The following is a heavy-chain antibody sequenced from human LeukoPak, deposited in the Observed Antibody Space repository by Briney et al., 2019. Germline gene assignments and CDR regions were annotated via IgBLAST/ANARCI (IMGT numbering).Heavy chain of an antibody. J-gene: IGHJ5*02. CDR2: IYHSGST. CDR3: ARHVRWGSYRTGGWFDP. CDR1: GYSISSGYY. V-gene: IGHV4-38-2*02. D-gene: IGHD3-16*02. Sequence: PSETLSLTCTVSGYSISSGYYWGWIRQPPGKGLEWIGSIYHSGSTYYNPSLKSRVTISVDTSKNQFSLKLSSVTAADTAVYYCARHVRWGSYRTGGWFDPWGQGTLVTVSS.